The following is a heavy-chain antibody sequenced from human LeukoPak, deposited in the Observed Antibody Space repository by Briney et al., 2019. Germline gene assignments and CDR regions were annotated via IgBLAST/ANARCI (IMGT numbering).Heavy chain of an antibody. D-gene: IGHD6-13*01. CDR3: ARDLQQQLVSWYYYYYYMDV. Sequence: GGSLRLSCAASGFTFSSYSMNWVRQAPGKGLEWVSYISYSVNTIYYADSVKGRFTISRDNAKNSLYLQMNSLRAEDTAVYYCARDLQQQLVSWYYYYYYMDVWGKGTTVTVSS. J-gene: IGHJ6*03. CDR2: ISYSVNTI. V-gene: IGHV3-48*04. CDR1: GFTFSSYS.